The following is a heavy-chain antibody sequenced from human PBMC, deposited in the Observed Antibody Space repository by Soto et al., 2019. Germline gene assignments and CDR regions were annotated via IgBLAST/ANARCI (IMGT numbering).Heavy chain of an antibody. V-gene: IGHV3-23*01. D-gene: IGHD1-26*01. CDR2: ISGSGGST. Sequence: EVQLLESGGGLVQPGGSLRLSCAASGFTFSSYAMRWVRQATVKGLEWVSAISGSGGSTYYADSVKGRFTISRDNSTNAMDLQMNSLRAEDTAVYYFARRGSGSYYDYWGQGTLVTVSS. J-gene: IGHJ4*02. CDR3: ARRGSGSYYDY. CDR1: GFTFSSYA.